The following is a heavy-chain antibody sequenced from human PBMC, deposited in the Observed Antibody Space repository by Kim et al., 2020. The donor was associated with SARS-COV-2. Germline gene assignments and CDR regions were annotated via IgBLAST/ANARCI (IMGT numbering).Heavy chain of an antibody. J-gene: IGHJ1*01. CDR1: GGSFSGYY. D-gene: IGHD3-9*01. V-gene: IGHV4-34*01. CDR2: INHSGST. Sequence: SETLSLTCAVYGGSFSGYYWSWIRQPPGKGLEWIGEINHSGSTNYNPSLKSRVTISVDTSKNQFSLKLSSVTAADTAVYYCARGPALRLRYFDWLLWDWG. CDR3: ARGPALRLRYFDWLLWD.